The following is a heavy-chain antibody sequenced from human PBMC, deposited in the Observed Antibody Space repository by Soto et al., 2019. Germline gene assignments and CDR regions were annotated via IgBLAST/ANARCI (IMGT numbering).Heavy chain of an antibody. CDR1: GYNLANFW. CDR3: ARHGSGYYPYFGY. Sequence: GESLKISCKESGYNLANFWISWVRQMPGKGLEWVGRIDPSDSYTSYSPSFQGHVTISADKSISTAYLQWSSLKASDTAIYYCARHGSGYYPYFGYWGQGTLVTVSS. D-gene: IGHD3-22*01. J-gene: IGHJ4*02. V-gene: IGHV5-10-1*01. CDR2: IDPSDSYT.